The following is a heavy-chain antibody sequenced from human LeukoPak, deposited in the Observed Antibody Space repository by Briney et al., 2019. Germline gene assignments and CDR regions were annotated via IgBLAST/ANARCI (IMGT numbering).Heavy chain of an antibody. J-gene: IGHJ6*03. Sequence: PSETLSLTCSVSGEYFNGYYWTWLRHSPGKGLEWIGEFNDIGHPNYNSALKGRVTILLDTSKKQFSLRLSSVTAADTAVYYCARGEWNDYVWGSFYYYLDVWGKGTMVTVSS. CDR1: GEYFNGYY. CDR2: FNDIGHP. CDR3: ARGEWNDYVWGSFYYYLDV. V-gene: IGHV4-34*01. D-gene: IGHD3-16*01.